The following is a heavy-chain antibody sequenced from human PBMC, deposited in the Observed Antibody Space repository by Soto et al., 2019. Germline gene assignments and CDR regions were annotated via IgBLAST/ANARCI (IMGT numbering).Heavy chain of an antibody. CDR1: GFTFSSYS. CDR3: ARDLRGGYSSGWYVNWFDP. Sequence: EVQLVESGGGLVKPGGSLRLSCAASGFTFSSYSMNWVRQAPGKGLEWVSSISSSSSYIYYADSVKGRFTISRDNAKNSLYLQMTSLRAEDTAVYYCARDLRGGYSSGWYVNWFDPWGQGTLVTVSS. J-gene: IGHJ5*02. CDR2: ISSSSSYI. D-gene: IGHD6-19*01. V-gene: IGHV3-21*01.